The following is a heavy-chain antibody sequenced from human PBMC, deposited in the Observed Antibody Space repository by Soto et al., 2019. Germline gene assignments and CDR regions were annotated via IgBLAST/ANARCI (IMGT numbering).Heavy chain of an antibody. J-gene: IGHJ5*02. CDR1: GFSLPTDRVG. CDR3: AHAYGGRSLS. CDR2: IYWDDTK. V-gene: IGHV2-5*02. D-gene: IGHD1-26*01. Sequence: QITLKESGPTLVKPTQTLTLTCTFSGFSLPTDRVGVGWIRQPPGKALEWLAVIYWDDTKTYRPSLNSRPTNPKDTSKHQLALTIPASAPLDTATYYCAHAYGGRSLSWGQGTLVTVSS.